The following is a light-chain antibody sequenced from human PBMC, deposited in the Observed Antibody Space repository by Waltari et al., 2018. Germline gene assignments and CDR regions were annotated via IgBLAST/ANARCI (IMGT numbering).Light chain of an antibody. CDR2: YAS. V-gene: IGKV3-11*01. CDR3: QQRSNWPRALT. CDR1: QSISSY. Sequence: EIVLTQSPATLSLSPGERATLSCRASQSISSYLAWYQQKPGQAPRLLIYYASNRATGIPARFSGSGSGTDFTLTISSLEPEDFAVYYCQQRSNWPRALTFGGGTKVEIK. J-gene: IGKJ4*01.